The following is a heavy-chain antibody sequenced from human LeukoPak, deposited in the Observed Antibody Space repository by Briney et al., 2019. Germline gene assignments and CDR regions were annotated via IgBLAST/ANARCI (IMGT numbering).Heavy chain of an antibody. V-gene: IGHV4-34*01. CDR2: IYYSGST. D-gene: IGHD3-10*01. CDR1: GGSFSGYY. CDR3: ARRPSYYQAFDI. Sequence: SETLSLTCAVYGGSFSGYYWSWIRQPPGKGLEWIGSIYYSGSTYYNPSLKSRVTISVDTSKNQFSLKLSSVTAADTAVYYCARRPSYYQAFDIWGQGTMVTVSS. J-gene: IGHJ3*02.